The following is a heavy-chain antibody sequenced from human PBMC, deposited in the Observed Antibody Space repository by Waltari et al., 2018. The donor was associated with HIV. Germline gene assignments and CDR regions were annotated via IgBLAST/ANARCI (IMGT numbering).Heavy chain of an antibody. CDR3: TTRIVGPTFDY. J-gene: IGHJ4*02. V-gene: IGHV3-15*01. D-gene: IGHD1-26*01. Sequence: EVQLVESGGGLVKPGGSLRLSCAASGFTFSNAWMRWVRQTPGKGLEWVGRIKSKTDGGTTNYAAPVNGRFTISRDDSKNTLYLQMNSLRTEDTAVYYCTTRIVGPTFDYWGQGTLVTVSS. CDR2: IKSKTDGGTT. CDR1: GFTFSNAW.